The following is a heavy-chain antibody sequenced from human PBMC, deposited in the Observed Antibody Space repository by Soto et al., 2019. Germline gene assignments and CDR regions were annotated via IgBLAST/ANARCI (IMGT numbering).Heavy chain of an antibody. J-gene: IGHJ4*02. Sequence: RASVKVSCKASGFPFTSFFIHWVRQAPGQGLEWMGVINPRSGSANYAQKFQDRLTLTRDTSSTTVYMDLSSLKSEDTDLYYCVRAPYFFDIWGQGTLVTVSS. V-gene: IGHV1-46*01. CDR3: VRAPYFFDI. CDR2: INPRSGSA. CDR1: GFPFTSFF.